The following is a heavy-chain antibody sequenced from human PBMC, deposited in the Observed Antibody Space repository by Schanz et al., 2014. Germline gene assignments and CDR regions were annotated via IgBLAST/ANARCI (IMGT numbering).Heavy chain of an antibody. J-gene: IGHJ6*02. D-gene: IGHD3-9*01. CDR1: RSTFSSYT. CDR2: ISPYNGNT. Sequence: QVQLVQSGAEVKKPGSSVKVSCKASRSTFSSYTISWVRQARGQGLEWVGWISPYNGNTNYAQKLQGRVTMTTDTSTSTAYMELRSLRSDDTAVYYCARVQDDILTGSEYYYGMDVWGQGTTVTVSS. V-gene: IGHV1-18*01. CDR3: ARVQDDILTGSEYYYGMDV.